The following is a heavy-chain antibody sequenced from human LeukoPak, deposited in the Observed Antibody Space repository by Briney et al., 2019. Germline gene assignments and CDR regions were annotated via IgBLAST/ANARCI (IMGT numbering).Heavy chain of an antibody. CDR3: ATGGAPGGRFVY. J-gene: IGHJ4*02. CDR2: MHEDGSEI. D-gene: IGHD2-8*02. V-gene: IGHV3-7*01. CDR1: GFTFSDST. Sequence: GSLRLSCAVVGFTFSDSTMTWVRQAPGKGPEWVAKMHEDGSEIEYVDSVKGRFTISRDNAKNSLYLQMNYLRVEDTAVYYCATGGAPGGRFVYWGQGALVTVSS.